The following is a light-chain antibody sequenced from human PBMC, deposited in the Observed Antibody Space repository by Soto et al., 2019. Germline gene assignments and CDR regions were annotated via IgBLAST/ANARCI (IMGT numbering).Light chain of an antibody. V-gene: IGKV3-11*01. CDR1: QSVSSY. CDR3: QQRSNWPPVT. J-gene: IGKJ4*01. Sequence: EIVLTQSPATLSLSPGERATLSCRASQSVSSYLAWYQQKPGQAPRLLLYDASNRATGIPARFSGSGSGTDFTLTISSLEPEHFARYYCQQRSNWPPVTFGGGTKVEIK. CDR2: DAS.